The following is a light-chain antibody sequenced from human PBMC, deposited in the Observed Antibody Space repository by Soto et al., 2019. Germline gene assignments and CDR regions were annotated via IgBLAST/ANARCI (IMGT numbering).Light chain of an antibody. CDR1: SSDVGSYNL. V-gene: IGLV2-23*02. CDR2: EVS. J-gene: IGLJ2*01. Sequence: QSALTQPAFVSGSPGQSITISCTGTSSDVGSYNLVSWYQQHPGKAPKPMIYEVSKRPSGVSNRFSGSKSGNTASLTISGLQAEDEADYYCCSYAGSSTLVFGGGTKLTVL. CDR3: CSYAGSSTLV.